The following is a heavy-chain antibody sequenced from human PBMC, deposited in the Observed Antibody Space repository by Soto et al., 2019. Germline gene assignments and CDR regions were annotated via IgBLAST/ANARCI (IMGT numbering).Heavy chain of an antibody. D-gene: IGHD6-13*01. CDR1: GFTFSSYS. V-gene: IGHV3-48*01. Sequence: EVQLVESGGGLVQPGGSLRLSCAASGFTFSSYSMNWVRQAPGKGLEWVSYISSSSSTIYYADSVKGRFTISRDNAKNALYPQINSPRAEDTAVYYCARHPERIAQIGGFDPWGQGTLVTVSS. J-gene: IGHJ5*02. CDR2: ISSSSSTI. CDR3: ARHPERIAQIGGFDP.